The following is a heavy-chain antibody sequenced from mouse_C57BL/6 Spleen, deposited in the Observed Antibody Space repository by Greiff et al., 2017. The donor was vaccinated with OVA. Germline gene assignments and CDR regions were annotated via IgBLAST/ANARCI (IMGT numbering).Heavy chain of an antibody. CDR2: IYPRDGST. D-gene: IGHD1-1*01. CDR1: GYTFTSYD. V-gene: IGHV1-85*01. Sequence: QVQLQQSGPELVKPGASVKLSCKASGYTFTSYDINWVKQRHGQGLEWIGWIYPRDGSTKYNEKFKGKATLTVDTSSSTAYMELHSLTSEDSAVYFCARLGHHYYGSSYGYFDVWGTGTTVTVSS. J-gene: IGHJ1*03. CDR3: ARLGHHYYGSSYGYFDV.